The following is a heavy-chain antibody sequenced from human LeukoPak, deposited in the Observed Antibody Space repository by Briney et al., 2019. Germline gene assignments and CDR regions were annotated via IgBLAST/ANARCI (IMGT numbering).Heavy chain of an antibody. CDR3: AGDRAYSGSYPVFDY. CDR2: IYYSGST. J-gene: IGHJ4*02. D-gene: IGHD1-26*01. V-gene: IGHV4-59*01. CDR1: GGSISSYY. Sequence: SETLSLTCTVSGGSISSYYWSWIRQPPEKGLEWIGYIYYSGSTNYNPSLKSRVTISVDTSKNQFSLKLSSVTAADTAVYYCAGDRAYSGSYPVFDYWGQGTLVTVSS.